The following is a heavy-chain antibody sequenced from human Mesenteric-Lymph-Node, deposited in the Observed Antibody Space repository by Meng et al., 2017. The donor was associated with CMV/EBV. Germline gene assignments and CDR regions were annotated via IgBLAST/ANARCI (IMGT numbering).Heavy chain of an antibody. V-gene: IGHV1-2*06. CDR2: INPDSGGT. Sequence: KVSCKASGYTFTGYYMHGVRQAPGQGLEWMGRINPDSGGTNYAQKFQGRVTMTRDTSISTAYMELSRLRSDDTAVYYCARETSSSLHWGQGTLVTVSS. D-gene: IGHD6-13*01. CDR1: GYTFTGYY. J-gene: IGHJ4*02. CDR3: ARETSSSLH.